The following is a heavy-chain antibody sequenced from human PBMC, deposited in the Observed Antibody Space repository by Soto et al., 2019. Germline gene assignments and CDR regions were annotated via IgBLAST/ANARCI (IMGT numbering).Heavy chain of an antibody. CDR2: IIPIFNIP. CDR3: AKARGYGSGRNNHYYGMDV. Sequence: QVHLVQSGSEVRKPGSSVKVSCTDSGGTLSSYAITWVRLAPGRGLEWMGGIIPIFNIPDYAQKFQGRVSITADKATSTAYMELSNLRPEDTAIYYCAKARGYGSGRNNHYYGMDVWGQGTTVTVSS. V-gene: IGHV1-69*17. J-gene: IGHJ6*02. D-gene: IGHD3-10*01. CDR1: GGTLSSYA.